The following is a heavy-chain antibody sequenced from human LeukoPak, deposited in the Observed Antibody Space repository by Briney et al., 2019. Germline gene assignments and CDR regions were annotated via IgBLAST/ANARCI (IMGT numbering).Heavy chain of an antibody. CDR1: GFTFSTYG. D-gene: IGHD5-24*01. CDR2: ISSDGSSQ. Sequence: GSPRLSCAASGFTFSTYGMHWVCQAPGKGLEWVAVISSDGSSQYYADSVKGRFTISRDTSKTTLYLLMDSLRADDTAVYYCAKDRDGYNAGAFDYCGQGTLVTVSS. J-gene: IGHJ4*02. CDR3: AKDRDGYNAGAFDY. V-gene: IGHV3-30*18.